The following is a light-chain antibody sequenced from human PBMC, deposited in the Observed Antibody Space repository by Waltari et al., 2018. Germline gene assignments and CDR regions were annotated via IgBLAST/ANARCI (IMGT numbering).Light chain of an antibody. CDR3: CSYVGSNTYWV. CDR1: SNDAGCYNY. CDR2: DIN. V-gene: IGLV2-11*01. Sequence: QSALPQPRSVSGSPGQSVPIPCTGTSNDAGCYNYVSWYQQHPDKAPKLIIYDINNRPSGVPDRFSGSKSGNTASLTISGLQAEDEADYYCCSYVGSNTYWVFGGGTKLTVL. J-gene: IGLJ3*02.